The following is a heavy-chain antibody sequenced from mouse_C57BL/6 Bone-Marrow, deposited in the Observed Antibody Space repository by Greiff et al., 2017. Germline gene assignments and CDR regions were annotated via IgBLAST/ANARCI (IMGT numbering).Heavy chain of an antibody. V-gene: IGHV1-55*01. D-gene: IGHD4-1*01. Sequence: QVQLQQPGAELVKPGASVKMSCKASGYTFTSYWITWVKQSPGQGLEWIGDIYPTSGRTNYNEKFKSKAILTVDTSSNTAYMQLSSLTSADSAVFYCARSGPLGRSFDYWGQGTTLTVSS. CDR1: GYTFTSYW. CDR2: IYPTSGRT. CDR3: ARSGPLGRSFDY. J-gene: IGHJ2*01.